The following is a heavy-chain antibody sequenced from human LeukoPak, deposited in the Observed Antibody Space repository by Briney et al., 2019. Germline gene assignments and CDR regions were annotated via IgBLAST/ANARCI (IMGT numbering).Heavy chain of an antibody. J-gene: IGHJ5*02. D-gene: IGHD2-2*01. CDR3: ARRKRSGCSSTSCLLNWFDP. CDR2: INHSGST. CDR1: GGSFSGYY. Sequence: SETLSLTCAVYGGSFSGYYWSWIRQPPGKGLEWIGEINHSGSTNYNPSPKSRVTISVDTSKNQFSLKLSSVTAADTAVYYCARRKRSGCSSTSCLLNWFDPWGQGTLVTVSS. V-gene: IGHV4-34*01.